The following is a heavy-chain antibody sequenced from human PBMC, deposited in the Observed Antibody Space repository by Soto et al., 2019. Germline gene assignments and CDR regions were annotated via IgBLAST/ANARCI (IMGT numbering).Heavy chain of an antibody. V-gene: IGHV4-39*01. CDR1: GGSISSSSYY. CDR3: ARHIAMTYDFWSGYRPNYYYYGMDV. CDR2: IYYSGST. D-gene: IGHD3-3*01. J-gene: IGHJ6*02. Sequence: SETLSLTCTVSGGSISSSSYYWGWIRQPPGKGLEWIGSIYYSGSTYYNPSLKSRVTISVDTSKNQFSLKLSSVTAADTAVYYCARHIAMTYDFWSGYRPNYYYYGMDVWGQGTTVTVSS.